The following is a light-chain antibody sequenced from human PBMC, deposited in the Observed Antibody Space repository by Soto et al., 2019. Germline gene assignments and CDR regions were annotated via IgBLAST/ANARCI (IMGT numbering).Light chain of an antibody. J-gene: IGLJ1*01. Sequence: QSALAQPASVSGSPGQSITISCTGTGSDIGSYNLVSWYQQPPGKAPKLIIYEVTNRPSGVSIRFSGSKSGNTASLTISGLQAEDDADYYCCSYAPTRASYVFGTGTKVTVL. CDR1: GSDIGSYNL. V-gene: IGLV2-23*02. CDR2: EVT. CDR3: CSYAPTRASYV.